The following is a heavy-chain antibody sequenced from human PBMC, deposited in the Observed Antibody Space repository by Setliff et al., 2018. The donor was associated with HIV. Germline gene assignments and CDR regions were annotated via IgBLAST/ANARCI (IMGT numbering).Heavy chain of an antibody. J-gene: IGHJ3*02. Sequence: SETLSLTCTVSGASISSGTNYWSWVRQPAGKGLEWIGRVYTSGSTNYNPSLKSRVTISVDTSKNQFSLKLSSVTAADTAVYYCARDGYNYYAFDIWGQGTMVTVSS. CDR2: VYTSGST. V-gene: IGHV4-61*02. CDR3: ARDGYNYYAFDI. D-gene: IGHD5-12*01. CDR1: GASISSGTNY.